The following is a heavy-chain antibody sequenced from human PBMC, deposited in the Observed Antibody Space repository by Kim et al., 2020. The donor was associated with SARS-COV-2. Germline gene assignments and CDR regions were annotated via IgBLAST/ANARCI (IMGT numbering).Heavy chain of an antibody. CDR1: GGSFVAYH. D-gene: IGHD3-10*02. V-gene: IGHV4-34*01. CDR3: SSVRAF. Sequence: SETLSLTCAVYGGSFVAYHWSWIRQPPGKGLEWIGEINHRGSTNSIPSLKRRVSLSFYPSNPQFSLMFISFPAPATAVFSFSSVRAF. CDR2: INHRGST. J-gene: IGHJ3*01.